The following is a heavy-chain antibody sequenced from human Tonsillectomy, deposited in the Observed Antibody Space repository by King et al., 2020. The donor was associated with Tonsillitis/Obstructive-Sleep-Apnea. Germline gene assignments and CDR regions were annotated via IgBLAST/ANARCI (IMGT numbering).Heavy chain of an antibody. Sequence: VQLVESGGGVVQPGRSLRLSCAASGFTFSNYAVHWVRXAPGKGLEWVAVXSYDGSXKYYADSVKGRFTISRDNSKNTLYLQMNSLRVEDTAVYYCARVGFGEFQLDYWGQGTPVTVSS. D-gene: IGHD3-10*01. V-gene: IGHV3-30*04. CDR3: ARVGFGEFQLDY. CDR1: GFTFSNYA. CDR2: XSYDGSXK. J-gene: IGHJ4*02.